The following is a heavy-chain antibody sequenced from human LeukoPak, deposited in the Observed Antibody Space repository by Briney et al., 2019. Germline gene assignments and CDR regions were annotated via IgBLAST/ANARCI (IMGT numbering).Heavy chain of an antibody. CDR1: GYTLTELS. J-gene: IGHJ4*02. V-gene: IGHV1-24*01. D-gene: IGHD6-19*01. CDR3: ATAAVAGTLYYFDY. CDR2: FDPEDGET. Sequence: GASVKVSCKVSGYTLTELSMHCVRQAPGKGLEGMGGFDPEDGETIYAQKFQGRVTMNEDTSTDTAYMELSSLRSEDTAVYYCATAAVAGTLYYFDYWGQGTLVTVSS.